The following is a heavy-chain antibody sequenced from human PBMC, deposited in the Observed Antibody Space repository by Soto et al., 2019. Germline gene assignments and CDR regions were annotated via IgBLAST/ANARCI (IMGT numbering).Heavy chain of an antibody. Sequence: QVQLVESGGGVVQPGRSLRLSCAASGFTFSSYGMHGVRQAPGKGLEWVALISYDGSDKYYADSVKDRFTISRDNSKNTLYLQMNSLRVEDTAVYYCGAGQYFSDYWGQGTLVTVSS. CDR2: ISYDGSDK. CDR3: GAGQYFSDY. J-gene: IGHJ4*02. D-gene: IGHD6-13*01. V-gene: IGHV3-30*03. CDR1: GFTFSSYG.